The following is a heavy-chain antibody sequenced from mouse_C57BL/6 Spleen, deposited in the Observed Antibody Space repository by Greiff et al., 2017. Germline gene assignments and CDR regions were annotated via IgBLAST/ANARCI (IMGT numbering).Heavy chain of an antibody. Sequence: QVQLQQSDAELVKPGASVKISCKASGYTFTDHTIHWMKQRPEQGLEWIGYIYPRDGSTKYNEKFKGKATLTADKSSSTAYMQLNSLTSEDSAVYFCARGALYDGDYCSMDDWGKGTSVTVSS. D-gene: IGHD2-12*01. J-gene: IGHJ4*01. V-gene: IGHV1-78*01. CDR3: ARGALYDGDYCSMDD. CDR1: GYTFTDHT. CDR2: IYPRDGST.